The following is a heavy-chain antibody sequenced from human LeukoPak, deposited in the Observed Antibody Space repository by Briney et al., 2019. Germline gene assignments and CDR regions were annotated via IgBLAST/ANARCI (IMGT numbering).Heavy chain of an antibody. D-gene: IGHD5-18*01. J-gene: IGHJ4*02. CDR3: ARGGPLRYSYGWGIDY. CDR2: TYYRSKWYN. V-gene: IGHV6-1*01. Sequence: SQTLSLTCAISGDSVSSNSAAWNWIRQSPSRGLERLGRTYYRSKWYNDYAVSLKSRITINPDTSKNQFSLQLNSVTAADTAVYYCARGGPLRYSYGWGIDYWGQGTLVTVSS. CDR1: GDSVSSNSAA.